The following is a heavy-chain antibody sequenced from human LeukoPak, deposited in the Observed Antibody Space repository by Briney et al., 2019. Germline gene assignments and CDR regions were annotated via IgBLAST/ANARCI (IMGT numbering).Heavy chain of an antibody. Sequence: PGGALRLSCAASRFTFSSSAMSWVRQAPGKGLEGVSGITYSGGSTYYADSVKGRFTISRDNSKNTLYLQMNSLRAEDTAAYYCAKGGSGNFPFDYWGQGTLVTVSS. CDR2: ITYSGGST. V-gene: IGHV3-23*01. CDR3: AKGGSGNFPFDY. CDR1: RFTFSSSA. D-gene: IGHD1-26*01. J-gene: IGHJ4*02.